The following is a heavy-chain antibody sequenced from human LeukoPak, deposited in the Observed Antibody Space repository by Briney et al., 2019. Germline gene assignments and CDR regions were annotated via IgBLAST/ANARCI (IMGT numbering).Heavy chain of an antibody. D-gene: IGHD3-3*01. J-gene: IGHJ3*02. V-gene: IGHV1-69*04. CDR3: ASPFAAPDAFDI. Sequence: ASVKVSCKASGGTFSSYAISWVRQAPGQGLERMGRIIPILGIANYAQKFQGRVTITADKSTSTAYMELSSLRSEDTAVYYCASPFAAPDAFDIWGQGTMVTVSS. CDR2: IIPILGIA. CDR1: GGTFSSYA.